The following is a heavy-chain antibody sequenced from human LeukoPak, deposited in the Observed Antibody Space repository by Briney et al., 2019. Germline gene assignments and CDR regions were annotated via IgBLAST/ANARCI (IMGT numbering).Heavy chain of an antibody. J-gene: IGHJ4*02. CDR2: IYYSGST. V-gene: IGHV4-59*01. CDR3: ARGPLYSSSWFNFDY. CDR1: GGSISSYY. Sequence: SETLSLTCTVSGGSISSYYWSWIRQPPGKGLEWIGYIYYSGSTNYNPSLKSRVTISVDTSKNQFSLKLSSVTAADAAVYYCARGPLYSSSWFNFDYWGQGTLVTVSS. D-gene: IGHD6-13*01.